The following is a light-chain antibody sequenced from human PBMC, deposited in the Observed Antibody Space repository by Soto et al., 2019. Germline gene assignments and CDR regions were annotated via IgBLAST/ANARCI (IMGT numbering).Light chain of an antibody. CDR2: AAS. CDR1: QSVSGW. CDR3: QQYEIYPWT. Sequence: DIQMTQSPSTLSASVGDRLTITCRASQSVSGWLAWYQQKPGKAPNLLIYAASNLESGVPSRFSGSGSGTDFALTISSLQPDDFATYYCQQYEIYPWTFGQGTKVEIK. J-gene: IGKJ1*01. V-gene: IGKV1-5*01.